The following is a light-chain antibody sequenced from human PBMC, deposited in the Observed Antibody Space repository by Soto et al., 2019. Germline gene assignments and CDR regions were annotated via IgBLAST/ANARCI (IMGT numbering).Light chain of an antibody. V-gene: IGKV3-15*01. Sequence: EIVVTQSPATLSVSPGERATLSCRASQSVGNNFAWYQQKPGQAPRLLIFATSTRATGVPARFSGSGSGTEFNLTISSPQSEHFAVYYCQQYGDWPLTVGGGAKVEIE. J-gene: IGKJ4*01. CDR1: QSVGNN. CDR2: ATS. CDR3: QQYGDWPLT.